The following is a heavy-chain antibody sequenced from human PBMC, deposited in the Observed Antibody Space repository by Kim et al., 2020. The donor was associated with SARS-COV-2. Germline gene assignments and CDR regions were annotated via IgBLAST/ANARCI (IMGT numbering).Heavy chain of an antibody. Sequence: GGSLRLSCAASGFTFSSYGMHWVRQAPGKGLEWVAVISYDGSNKYYADSVKGRFTISRDKSKNTLYLQMNSLRAEDTAVYYCAKPISTGTVDYGMDAWGQGTTVTVSS. CDR2: ISYDGSNK. CDR3: AKPISTGTVDYGMDA. D-gene: IGHD1-1*01. J-gene: IGHJ6*01. V-gene: IGHV3-30*18. CDR1: GFTFSSYG.